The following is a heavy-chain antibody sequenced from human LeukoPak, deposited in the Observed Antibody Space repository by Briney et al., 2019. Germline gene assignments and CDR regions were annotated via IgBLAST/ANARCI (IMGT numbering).Heavy chain of an antibody. CDR3: ARERGGYSYGYYYYYYMDV. Sequence: SETLSLTCAVSGGSISSSNWWSWVRQPPGKGLEWIGEIYHSGSTNYNPSLKSRVTISVDKSKNQFSLKLSSVTAADTAVYYCARERGGYSYGYYYYYYMDVWGKGTTVTVSS. D-gene: IGHD5-18*01. CDR1: GGSISSSNW. CDR2: IYHSGST. J-gene: IGHJ6*03. V-gene: IGHV4-4*02.